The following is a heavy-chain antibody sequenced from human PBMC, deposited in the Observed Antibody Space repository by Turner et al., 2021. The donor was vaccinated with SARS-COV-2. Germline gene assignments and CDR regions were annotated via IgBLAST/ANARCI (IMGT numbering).Heavy chain of an antibody. CDR3: ATDPLGWAGYDY. CDR2: FDPEDRET. D-gene: IGHD6-25*01. J-gene: IGHJ4*02. Sequence: QVQLVQSGAEMKKPGASVKVSCKVSGYTLTEIFIHWVRQAPGKGVEWMGGFDPEDRETIYAQKFKGRVTMTEDTSTDIAYVELSSLSSDDTAVYYCATDPLGWAGYDYWGQGTLVTVSS. V-gene: IGHV1-24*01. CDR1: GYTLTEIF.